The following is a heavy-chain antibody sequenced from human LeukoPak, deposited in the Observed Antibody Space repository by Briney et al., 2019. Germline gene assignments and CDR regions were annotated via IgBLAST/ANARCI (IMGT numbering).Heavy chain of an antibody. D-gene: IGHD3-9*01. CDR3: TTFVSTVLTGYYNPASDY. CDR1: GFTVSSNY. Sequence: GGSLRLSCAASGFTVSSNYMSWVRQAPGKGLEWVGRIKSKTDGGTTDYAAPVKGRFTISRDDSKNTLYLQMNSLKTEDTAVYYCTTFVSTVLTGYYNPASDYWGQGTLVTVSS. V-gene: IGHV3-15*01. J-gene: IGHJ4*02. CDR2: IKSKTDGGTT.